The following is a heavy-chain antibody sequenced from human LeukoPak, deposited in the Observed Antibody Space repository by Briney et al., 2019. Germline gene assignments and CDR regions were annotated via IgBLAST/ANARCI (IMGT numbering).Heavy chain of an antibody. J-gene: IGHJ5*02. Sequence: SQTLSLTCTVFGGSFSSGDYYWSWLRQPPGTGLEWIGYIYYSGSTFYNPSLKSRVTISLDTSKSQFSLKLSSVSAADTAVYYCARSEGYAFDPWGQGTLVTVPS. CDR1: GGSFSSGDYY. D-gene: IGHD2-15*01. CDR2: IYYSGST. V-gene: IGHV4-30-4*01. CDR3: ARSEGYAFDP.